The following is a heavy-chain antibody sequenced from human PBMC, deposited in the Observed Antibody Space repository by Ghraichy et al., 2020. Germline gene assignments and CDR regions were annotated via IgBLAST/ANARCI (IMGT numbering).Heavy chain of an antibody. Sequence: SETLSLTCTVSGGSISSSSYYWGWIRQPPGKGLEWIGSIYYSGSTYYNPSLKSRVTISVDTSKNQFSLKLSSVTAADTAVYYCARLPTVTTNWFDPWGQGTLVTVSS. CDR1: GGSISSSSYY. CDR2: IYYSGST. V-gene: IGHV4-39*01. CDR3: ARLPTVTTNWFDP. J-gene: IGHJ5*02. D-gene: IGHD4-11*01.